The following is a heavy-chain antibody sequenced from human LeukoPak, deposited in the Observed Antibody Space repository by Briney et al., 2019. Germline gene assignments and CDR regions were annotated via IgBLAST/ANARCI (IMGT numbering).Heavy chain of an antibody. Sequence: PGGSLRLSCVASGFTFDNVAMCWVRQVPGKGLEWVSAVSSGGTTYYADSVKGRFTVSRDNSRNTLYLQMNSLRDEDTAIYYCAKRLHSEDLPRSCCELWAQGVLVTVSS. V-gene: IGHV3-23*01. CDR2: VSSGGTT. CDR1: GFTFDNVA. J-gene: IGHJ4*02. CDR3: AKRLHSEDLPRSCCEL. D-gene: IGHD6-6*01.